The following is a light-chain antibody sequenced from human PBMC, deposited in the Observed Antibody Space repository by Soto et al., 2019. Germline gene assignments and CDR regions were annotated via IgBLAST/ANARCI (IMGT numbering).Light chain of an antibody. CDR2: EGS. Sequence: QSALTQPASVSGSPGQSITISCTGTSSDVGSYNLVSWYQQHPGKAPKLMMYEGSKRPSGVSKRFSGSKSGNTASLTISGLQAEDEADYYCCSYAGSRVFGGGTKLTVL. V-gene: IGLV2-23*01. CDR3: CSYAGSRV. J-gene: IGLJ2*01. CDR1: SSDVGSYNL.